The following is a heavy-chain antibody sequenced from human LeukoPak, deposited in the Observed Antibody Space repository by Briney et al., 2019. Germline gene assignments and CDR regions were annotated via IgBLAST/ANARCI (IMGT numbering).Heavy chain of an antibody. CDR3: AKDRAMVRGGRGYYYYYMDV. D-gene: IGHD3-10*01. J-gene: IGHJ6*03. Sequence: PGGSLRLSCAASGFTFSSYGMHWVRQAPGKGLEWVAFIRYDGSNKYYADSVKGRFTISRDNSKNTLYLQMNSLRAEDTAVYYCAKDRAMVRGGRGYYYYYMDVWGKGTTVTVSS. CDR1: GFTFSSYG. CDR2: IRYDGSNK. V-gene: IGHV3-30*02.